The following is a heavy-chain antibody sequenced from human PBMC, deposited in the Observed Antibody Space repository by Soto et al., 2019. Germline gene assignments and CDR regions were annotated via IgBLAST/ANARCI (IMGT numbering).Heavy chain of an antibody. Sequence: PGGSLRLSCAASGFTFSSYGMHWVRQAPGNGLEWVAVIWYDGSNKYYADSVKGRFTISRDNSKNTLYLQMNSLRAEDTAVYYCAREQVTTDYYYYGMDVWGQGTTVTVSS. V-gene: IGHV3-33*01. CDR2: IWYDGSNK. J-gene: IGHJ6*02. CDR3: AREQVTTDYYYYGMDV. D-gene: IGHD2-21*02. CDR1: GFTFSSYG.